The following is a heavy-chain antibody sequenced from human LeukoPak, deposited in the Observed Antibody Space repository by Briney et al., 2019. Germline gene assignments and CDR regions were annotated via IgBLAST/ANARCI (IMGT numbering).Heavy chain of an antibody. Sequence: GESLKISCKGSGYSFANYWIGWVRQMPGKGLEWVSAISGSGGSTYYADSVKGRFTISRDNSKNTLYLQMNSLRAEDTAVYYCAKDPEDSSGYYYFDYWGQGTLVTVSS. CDR2: ISGSGGST. J-gene: IGHJ4*02. CDR3: AKDPEDSSGYYYFDY. D-gene: IGHD3-22*01. V-gene: IGHV3-23*01. CDR1: GYSFANYW.